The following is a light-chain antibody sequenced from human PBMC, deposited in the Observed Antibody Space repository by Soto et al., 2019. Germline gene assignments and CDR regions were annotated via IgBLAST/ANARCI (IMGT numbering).Light chain of an antibody. CDR1: QSLNTY. CDR2: NAS. Sequence: EIVLTQSPATLSLSPGERATLSCRASQSLNTYLAWYQQKPGQAPRLLIYNASKTATGIPARFSGGGSGTDFTLTISSLEPEDFAVYYCQQRTNWHLYTFGQGTNLEIK. CDR3: QQRTNWHLYT. J-gene: IGKJ2*01. V-gene: IGKV3-11*01.